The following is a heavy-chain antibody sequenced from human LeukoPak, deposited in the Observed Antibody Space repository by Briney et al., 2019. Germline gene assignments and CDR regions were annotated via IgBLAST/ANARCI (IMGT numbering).Heavy chain of an antibody. J-gene: IGHJ1*01. CDR3: TTDRYYDNSELQFQH. CDR1: GFTLNNAW. V-gene: IGHV3-15*01. CDR2: IKREADGGTI. D-gene: IGHD3-22*01. Sequence: GSLRLSCAASGFTLNNAWMSWVRQAPGKGLEWLGRIKREADGGTIDYAAPVKGRFTISRDDSRNTLYLQMDSLKIEDTAVYYCTTDRYYDNSELQFQHWGQGTLVTVSS.